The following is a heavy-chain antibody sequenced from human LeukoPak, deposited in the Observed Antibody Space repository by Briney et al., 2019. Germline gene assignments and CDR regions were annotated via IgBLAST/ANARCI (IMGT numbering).Heavy chain of an antibody. J-gene: IGHJ4*02. D-gene: IGHD3-3*02. CDR1: GGSISSYY. V-gene: IGHV4-59*01. CDR2: IYYSGST. CDR3: ARDRGHFWSEYYFDY. Sequence: SETLSLTCTVSGGSISSYYWSWIRQPPGKGLEWIGYIYYSGSTNYNPSLKSRVTISVDTSKNQFSLKLSSVTAADTAVYYCARDRGHFWSEYYFDYWGQGTLVTVSS.